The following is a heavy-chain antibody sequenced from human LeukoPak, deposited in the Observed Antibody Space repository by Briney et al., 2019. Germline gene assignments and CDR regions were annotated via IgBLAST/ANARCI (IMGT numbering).Heavy chain of an antibody. Sequence: GRSLRLSCAASGFTVSSYGIGWVRQAPGEGLGWVLVISGSAGSTYSAESVKGRFTISRDNSKNTLYLQMNSLRAADTAVYYCAKGPRASGWTYFDYWGQGTLVTVSS. CDR3: AKGPRASGWTYFDY. V-gene: IGHV3-23*01. CDR1: GFTVSSYG. D-gene: IGHD6-19*01. CDR2: ISGSAGST. J-gene: IGHJ4*02.